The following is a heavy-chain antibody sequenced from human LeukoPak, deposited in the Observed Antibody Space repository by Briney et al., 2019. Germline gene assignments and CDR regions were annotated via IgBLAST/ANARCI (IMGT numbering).Heavy chain of an antibody. CDR1: GFTFSSYP. CDR3: ARGTADGRDGYNKIFDY. CDR2: IWYDGGKT. Sequence: GGSLRLSCAASGFTFSSYPMSWVRQAPGKGLEWVAAIWYDGGKTEYAESVKGRFTISRDNSKNTLSLQMNSLRAEDTAVYYCARGTADGRDGYNKIFDYWGQGTLVTVSS. V-gene: IGHV3-33*08. D-gene: IGHD5-24*01. J-gene: IGHJ4*02.